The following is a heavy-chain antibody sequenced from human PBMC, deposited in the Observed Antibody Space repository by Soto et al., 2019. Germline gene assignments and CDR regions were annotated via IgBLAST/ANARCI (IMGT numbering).Heavy chain of an antibody. CDR1: GGSFSSSSYY. D-gene: IGHD5-12*01. J-gene: IGHJ4*02. V-gene: IGHV4-39*01. Sequence: QLQLQESGPGLVKPSETLSLTCTVSGGSFSSSSYYWGWIRQPPGKGLEWIGSLYYGGSTYYNPSLKSRVTISVDTSKNQFSLKLSSVTAADTAVYYCARRTGRDGYWESAYWGQGTLVTVSS. CDR3: ARRTGRDGYWESAY. CDR2: LYYGGST.